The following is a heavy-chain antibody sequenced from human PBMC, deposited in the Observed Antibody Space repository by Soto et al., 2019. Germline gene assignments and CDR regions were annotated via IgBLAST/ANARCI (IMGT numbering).Heavy chain of an antibody. CDR2: INPGNGNT. CDR1: GYTFSNFA. D-gene: IGHD3-10*01. J-gene: IGHJ6*02. V-gene: IGHV1-3*01. Sequence: GASVKVSCKASGYTFSNFAMHWVRQAPGQRLEWMGWINPGNGNTKYSQTFQGRVTITRDTSASTAYMELSSLRSEDTAVYYCARAVARGVKTIYYYYGMDVWAKGPRSPSP. CDR3: ARAVARGVKTIYYYYGMDV.